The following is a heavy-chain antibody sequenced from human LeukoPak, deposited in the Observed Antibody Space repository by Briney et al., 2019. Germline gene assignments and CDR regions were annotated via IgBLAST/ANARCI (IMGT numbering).Heavy chain of an antibody. D-gene: IGHD3-10*01. CDR1: GGTFSSYA. CDR3: ARDRVVRGVIRDDALDI. Sequence: SVKVSCKASGGTFSSYAISWVRQAPGQGLEWMGRIIPILGIANYAQKFQGRVTITADESTSTAYMELSSLRSEDTAVYYCARDRVVRGVIRDDALDIWGQGTMVTVSS. V-gene: IGHV1-69*04. CDR2: IIPILGIA. J-gene: IGHJ3*02.